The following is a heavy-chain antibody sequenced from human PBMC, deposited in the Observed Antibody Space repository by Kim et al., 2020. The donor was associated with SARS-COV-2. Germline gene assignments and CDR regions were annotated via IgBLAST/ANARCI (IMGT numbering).Heavy chain of an antibody. J-gene: IGHJ6*03. CDR3: ASGTRYRDYYYMDV. D-gene: IGHD2-2*02. CDR1: GGSISSSNW. Sequence: SETLSLTCAVSGGSISSSNWWSWVRQPPGKGLERIGEIYHSGSTKYNPTLKSRVTISVDKTTNQFSLKLRSVTDADTAVYYSASGTRYRDYYYMDVWGKG. V-gene: IGHV4-4*02. CDR2: IYHSGST.